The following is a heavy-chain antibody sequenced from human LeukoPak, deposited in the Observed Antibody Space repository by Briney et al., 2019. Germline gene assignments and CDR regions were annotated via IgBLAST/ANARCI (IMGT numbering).Heavy chain of an antibody. J-gene: IGHJ4*02. Sequence: GGSLRLSCAASGFTFSSYAICWVRQAPGKGLEWVPVISYDGSNKKYGDSVKGRFTISRDNSKNTLYLQMNNLRPEDTAVYNCARGLFTGGTYFGFWGQGTLVTVSS. V-gene: IGHV3-30-3*01. CDR2: ISYDGSNK. CDR3: ARGLFTGGTYFGF. CDR1: GFTFSSYA. D-gene: IGHD1-26*01.